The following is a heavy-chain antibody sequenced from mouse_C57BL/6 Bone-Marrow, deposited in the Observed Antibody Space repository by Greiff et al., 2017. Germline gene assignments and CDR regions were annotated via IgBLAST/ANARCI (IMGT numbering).Heavy chain of an antibody. V-gene: IGHV3-6*01. CDR1: GYSITSGYY. J-gene: IGHJ3*01. CDR3: AREDYGYEAY. Sequence: EVQLQQSGPGLVKPSQSLSLTCSVTGYSITSGYYWNWIRQFPGNKLEWMGYISYDGSNNYNPSLKNRISITRDTSKNQFFLKLNSVTTEDTATYYCAREDYGYEAYWGQGTLVTVSA. D-gene: IGHD2-2*01. CDR2: ISYDGSN.